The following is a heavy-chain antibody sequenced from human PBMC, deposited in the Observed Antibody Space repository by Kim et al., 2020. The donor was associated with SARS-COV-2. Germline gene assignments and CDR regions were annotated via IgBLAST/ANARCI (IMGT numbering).Heavy chain of an antibody. CDR1: GFTFSSYS. CDR2: ISSSSSYI. J-gene: IGHJ6*02. Sequence: GGSLRLSCAASGFTFSSYSMNWVRQAPGKGLEWVSSISSSSSYIYYADSVKGRFTISRDNAKNSLYLQMNSLRAEDTAVYYCARDYPTSGDLLAPYYYGMDVWGQGTTVTVSS. D-gene: IGHD5-12*01. CDR3: ARDYPTSGDLLAPYYYGMDV. V-gene: IGHV3-21*01.